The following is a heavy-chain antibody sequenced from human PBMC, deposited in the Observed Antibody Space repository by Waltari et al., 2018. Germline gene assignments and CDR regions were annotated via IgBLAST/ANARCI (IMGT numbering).Heavy chain of an antibody. J-gene: IGHJ4*02. Sequence: QVQLVESGGGVVQPGRSLRLSCAASGFTFSSYGMHWVRQAPGKGLEWVAVISYDGSNKYYADSVKGRFTISRDNSKNTLYLQMNSLRTEDTALYYCAKDGHSIAVAGTSFDYWGQGTLVTVSS. V-gene: IGHV3-30*18. CDR2: ISYDGSNK. D-gene: IGHD6-19*01. CDR3: AKDGHSIAVAGTSFDY. CDR1: GFTFSSYG.